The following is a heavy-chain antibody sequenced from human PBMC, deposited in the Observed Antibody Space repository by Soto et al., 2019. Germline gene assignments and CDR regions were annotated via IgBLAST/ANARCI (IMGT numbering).Heavy chain of an antibody. CDR1: GGSMSSYY. Sequence: PAETLSITCTVSGGSMSSYYWSWFRQPPGKGLEWIGYIYYSGSTNYNPYLKSRVTISVDTSKNQFSLKLSSVTAADTAVYYCARDTGDAFDYWGQGTLVSVSS. CDR2: IYYSGST. V-gene: IGHV4-59*01. D-gene: IGHD2-8*02. J-gene: IGHJ4*02. CDR3: ARDTGDAFDY.